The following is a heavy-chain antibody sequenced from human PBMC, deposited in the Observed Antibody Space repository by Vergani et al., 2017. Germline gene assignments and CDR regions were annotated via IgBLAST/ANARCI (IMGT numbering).Heavy chain of an antibody. CDR1: GFTFSSYG. CDR2: IWYDGSNK. V-gene: IGHV3-33*06. J-gene: IGHJ4*02. CDR3: AKDPYNWNDAPDY. Sequence: QVQLVESGGGVVQPGGSLRLSCAASGFTFSSYGMHWVRQAPGKGLEWVAVIWYDGSNKYYADSVKGRFTISRDNSKNTLYLQMNSLRAEDTAVYYCAKDPYNWNDAPDYWGQGTLVTVSS. D-gene: IGHD1-1*01.